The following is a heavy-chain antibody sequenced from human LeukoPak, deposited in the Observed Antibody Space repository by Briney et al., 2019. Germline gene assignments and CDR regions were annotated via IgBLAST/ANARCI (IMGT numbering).Heavy chain of an antibody. V-gene: IGHV3-15*01. J-gene: IGHJ4*02. CDR2: IKSKTDGVTT. CDR3: TRIRGYSAYDFNY. Sequence: TGGSLRLSCVASGFTFDKAWMSWVRQSPGKGLGWVGRIKSKTDGVTTDYAAPVKGRFTISRDDSKNTLFLQMNSLKAEDTAVYYCTRIRGYSAYDFNYWGQGTLVTVSS. D-gene: IGHD5-12*01. CDR1: GFTFDKAW.